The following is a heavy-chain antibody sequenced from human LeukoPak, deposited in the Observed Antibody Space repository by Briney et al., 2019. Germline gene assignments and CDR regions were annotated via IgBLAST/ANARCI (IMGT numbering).Heavy chain of an antibody. CDR1: GGTFSSYA. CDR2: IIPVFGTA. CDR3: ARVTPTYGSYYYYMDV. V-gene: IGHV1-69*05. Sequence: SVKVSCKASGGTFSSYAVSWVRQAPGQGLEWMGGIIPVFGTANYAQKFQGRVTITTDESTSTAYMELSSLRSEDTAVYYCARVTPTYGSYYYYMDVWGKGTTVTVSS. J-gene: IGHJ6*03. D-gene: IGHD2/OR15-2a*01.